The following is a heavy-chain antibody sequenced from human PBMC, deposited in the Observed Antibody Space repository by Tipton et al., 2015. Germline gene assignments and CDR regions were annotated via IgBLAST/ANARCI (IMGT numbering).Heavy chain of an antibody. CDR1: GFTFSYYY. CDR2: ISRSGGTI. D-gene: IGHD3-22*01. V-gene: IGHV3-11*01. CDR3: ARVARLHYFDASGRQVYYFDY. Sequence: SLRLSCAASGFTFSYYYMSWIRQAPGKGLEWVSYISRSGGTIYYADSVKGRFTISRDNAKNSLYLQMNSLRAEDTAVYYCARVARLHYFDASGRQVYYFDYWGQGILVTVSS. J-gene: IGHJ4*01.